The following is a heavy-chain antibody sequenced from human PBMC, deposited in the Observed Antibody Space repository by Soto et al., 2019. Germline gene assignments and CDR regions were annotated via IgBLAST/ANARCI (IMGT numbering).Heavy chain of an antibody. J-gene: IGHJ4*02. Sequence: GESLKISCAASGFTFSSYWMSWVRQAPGKGLEWVANIKQDGSEKYYVDSVKGRFTISRDNAKNSLYLQMNSLRAEDTAVYYCAQLQQLGYFDYWGQGTLVTVSS. V-gene: IGHV3-7*01. CDR2: IKQDGSEK. CDR1: GFTFSSYW. D-gene: IGHD6-13*01. CDR3: AQLQQLGYFDY.